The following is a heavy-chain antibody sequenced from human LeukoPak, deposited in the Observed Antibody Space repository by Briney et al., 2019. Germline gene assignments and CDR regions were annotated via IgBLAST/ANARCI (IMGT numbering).Heavy chain of an antibody. CDR2: INYRGNT. Sequence: PSQTLSLTCNVSGDSVNNTNYYWAWIRQPPGKGLEWIGSINYRGNTYFNPSLKSRITLSADSSMNQFSLKLTSVTAADTAMFFCARVTYRSSSPFFNFWGQGTLVTVSS. V-gene: IGHV4-39*07. D-gene: IGHD6-6*01. J-gene: IGHJ4*02. CDR3: ARVTYRSSSPFFNF. CDR1: GDSVNNTNYY.